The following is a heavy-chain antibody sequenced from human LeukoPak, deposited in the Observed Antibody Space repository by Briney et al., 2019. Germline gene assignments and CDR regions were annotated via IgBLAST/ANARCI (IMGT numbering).Heavy chain of an antibody. V-gene: IGHV1-18*01. J-gene: IGHJ4*02. CDR1: GYTFTSYG. CDR3: ARDDGRYCSGGSCYSGDY. CDR2: ISAYNGNT. Sequence: ASVKVSCKASGYTFTSYGISWVRQAPGQGLEWMGWISAYNGNTKYAQKLQGRVTMTTDTSTSTAYMELRSLRSDDTAVYYCARDDGRYCSGGSCYSGDYWGQGTLVTVSS. D-gene: IGHD2-15*01.